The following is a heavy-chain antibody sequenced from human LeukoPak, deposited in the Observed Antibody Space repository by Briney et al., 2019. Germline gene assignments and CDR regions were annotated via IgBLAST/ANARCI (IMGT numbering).Heavy chain of an antibody. V-gene: IGHV3-33*01. CDR2: IWHDGSYK. J-gene: IGHJ4*02. D-gene: IGHD6-19*01. CDR3: ASGDYSSGWHLDY. CDR1: AFPFSSYG. Sequence: GGSLRLSCTTSAFPFSSYGMHWVRQAPGKGLEWVAVIWHDGSYKYYADSVKGRFAISRDNSKDTLYLQMNSLKVEDTAVYYCASGDYSSGWHLDYWGQGTLVTVSS.